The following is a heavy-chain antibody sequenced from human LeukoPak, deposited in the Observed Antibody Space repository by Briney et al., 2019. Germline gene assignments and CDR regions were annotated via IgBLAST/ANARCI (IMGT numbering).Heavy chain of an antibody. CDR1: GGSISSGGYY. J-gene: IGHJ5*02. CDR2: IYYSGST. V-gene: IGHV4-31*03. D-gene: IGHD3-10*01. CDR3: ARDTYYYGSGSRPENWFDP. Sequence: PSETLSLTCTVSGGSISSGGYYWSWIRQHPGKGLEWIGYIYYSGSTYYNPSLKSRVTISVDTSKNQFSLKLSSVTAADTAAYYCARDTYYYGSGSRPENWFDPWGQGTLVTVSS.